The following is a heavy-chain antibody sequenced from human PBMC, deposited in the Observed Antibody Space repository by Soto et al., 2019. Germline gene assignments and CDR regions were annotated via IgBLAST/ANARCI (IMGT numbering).Heavy chain of an antibody. Sequence: SETLSLTCTVSGGSISSSSYYWGWIRQPPGKGLEWIGSIYYSGSTYYNPSLKSRVTISVDTSKNQFSLKLSSVTAADTAVYYCARRGDTAMASYYYGMDVWCQGTTVT. CDR3: ARRGDTAMASYYYGMDV. D-gene: IGHD5-18*01. CDR2: IYYSGST. CDR1: GGSISSSSYY. V-gene: IGHV4-39*01. J-gene: IGHJ6*02.